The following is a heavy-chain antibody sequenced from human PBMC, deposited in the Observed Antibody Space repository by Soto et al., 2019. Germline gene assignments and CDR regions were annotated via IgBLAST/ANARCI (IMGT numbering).Heavy chain of an antibody. CDR3: ARGKVRGYDFWSGYRTGLGGYAFDI. CDR1: GGTFSSYA. CDR2: IIPIFGTA. D-gene: IGHD3-3*01. J-gene: IGHJ3*02. Sequence: SVKVSCKASGGTFSSYAISWVRQAPGQGLEWMGGIIPIFGTANYAQKFQGRVTITADKSTSTAYMEPSSLRSEDTAVYYCARGKVRGYDFWSGYRTGLGGYAFDIWGQGTMVTV. V-gene: IGHV1-69*06.